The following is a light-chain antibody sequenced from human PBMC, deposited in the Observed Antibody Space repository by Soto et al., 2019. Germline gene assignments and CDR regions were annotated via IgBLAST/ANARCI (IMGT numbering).Light chain of an antibody. J-gene: IGLJ1*01. CDR1: RSDVGGYNY. CDR3: SPYTSSSTLGV. CDR2: EVS. Sequence: QSVLTQPASVSGSPGQSITISCTGTRSDVGGYNYVSWYQQHPGKAPKLMIYEVSNRPSGVSNRFSGSKSGNTASLTISGLQAEYEADYYCSPYTSSSTLGVFGTGTKVTVL. V-gene: IGLV2-14*01.